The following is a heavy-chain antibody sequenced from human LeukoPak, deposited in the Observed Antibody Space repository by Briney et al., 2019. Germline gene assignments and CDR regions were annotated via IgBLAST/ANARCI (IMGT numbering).Heavy chain of an antibody. CDR3: ARGRIAAAGTPGFDP. Sequence: PSETLSLTCAVYGGSFSGYYWSWIRQPPGKGLEWIGEINHSGSTNYNPSLKSRVTISVDTSKNQFSLKLSSVTAADTAVYYCARGRIAAAGTPGFDPWGQGTLVTVSS. CDR2: INHSGST. CDR1: GGSFSGYY. J-gene: IGHJ5*02. D-gene: IGHD6-13*01. V-gene: IGHV4-34*01.